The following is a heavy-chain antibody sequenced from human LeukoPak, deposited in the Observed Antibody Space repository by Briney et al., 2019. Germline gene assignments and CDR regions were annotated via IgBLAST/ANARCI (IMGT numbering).Heavy chain of an antibody. CDR3: ARAIGHSGYDVDY. J-gene: IGHJ4*02. CDR2: INPNSGGT. V-gene: IGHV1-2*02. Sequence: ASVTVSFKASGYTFTVYYMHWVRQAPGQGLEWMGWINPNSGGTNYAQKFQGRVTMTRDTSISTAYMELSRLRSDDTAVYYCARAIGHSGYDVDYWGQGTLVTVSS. CDR1: GYTFTVYY. D-gene: IGHD5-12*01.